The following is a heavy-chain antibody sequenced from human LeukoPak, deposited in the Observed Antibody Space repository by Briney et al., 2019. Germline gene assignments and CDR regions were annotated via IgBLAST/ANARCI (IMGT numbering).Heavy chain of an antibody. V-gene: IGHV4-59*12. D-gene: IGHD3-22*01. CDR2: IYYSGST. J-gene: IGHJ4*02. Sequence: TSSETLSLTCTVSGGSISSYYWSWIRQPPGKGLEWIGYIYYSGSTYYNPSLKSRVTISVDTSKNQFSLKLSSVTAADTAVYYCARVSGDYYDSSGYRNFDYWGQGTLVTVSS. CDR3: ARVSGDYYDSSGYRNFDY. CDR1: GGSISSYY.